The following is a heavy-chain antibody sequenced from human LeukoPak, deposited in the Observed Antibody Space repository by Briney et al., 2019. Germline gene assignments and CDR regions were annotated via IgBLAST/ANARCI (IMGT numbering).Heavy chain of an antibody. CDR1: GGSFSGYY. Sequence: PSETLSLTCAVYGGSFSGYYWSWIRQPPGKGLEWIGEINHSGSTNYNPSLKSRVTISVDTSKNQFSLKLSSVTAADTAVYYRARLPGIAVADWGQGTLVTVSS. CDR2: INHSGST. V-gene: IGHV4-34*01. D-gene: IGHD6-19*01. J-gene: IGHJ4*02. CDR3: ARLPGIAVAD.